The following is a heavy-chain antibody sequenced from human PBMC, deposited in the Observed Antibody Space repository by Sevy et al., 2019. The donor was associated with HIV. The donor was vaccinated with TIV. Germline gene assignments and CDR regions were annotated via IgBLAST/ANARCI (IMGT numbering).Heavy chain of an antibody. CDR3: ARSRSGYFYSSGYYIN. D-gene: IGHD3-22*01. J-gene: IGHJ4*02. V-gene: IGHV5-51*01. CDR2: IFPGDSET. CDR1: GYSFTSHW. Sequence: GESLKISCKGHGYSFTSHWIGWVRQMPGKGLDWMGIIFPGDSETRYSPSFQGEVTISADESISTAFLQWSSLKASDTSIYYCARSRSGYFYSSGYYINWGQGTLVTVSS.